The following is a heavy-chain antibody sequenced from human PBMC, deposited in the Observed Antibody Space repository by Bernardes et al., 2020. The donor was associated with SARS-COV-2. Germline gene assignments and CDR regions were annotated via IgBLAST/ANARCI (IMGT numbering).Heavy chain of an antibody. CDR1: GFTANS. V-gene: IGHV3-53*05. J-gene: IGHJ5*02. CDR2: IYTDGRT. CDR3: AREVVLPSQVFLDP. Sequence: GGSLRLSCVASGFTANSMTWVRQAPGKELEWVSVIYTDGRTYYAESVKGRFTISRDQSRTTVSLQMNNLRREDTAIYYCAREVVLPSQVFLDPWGQGTLVTVSS. D-gene: IGHD2-15*01.